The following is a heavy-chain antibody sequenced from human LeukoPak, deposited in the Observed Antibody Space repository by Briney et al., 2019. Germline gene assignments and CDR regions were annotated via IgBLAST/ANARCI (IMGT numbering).Heavy chain of an antibody. Sequence: GGSLRLSCAASGFTFSSYAMSWVRQAPGKGLEWVGRIKSKTDGGTTDYAAPVKGRFTISRDDSKNTLYLQMSSLKTEDTGVYYCTTVTGYYSRYYNYYYMDVWGKGATVTVSS. D-gene: IGHD3-9*01. CDR1: GFTFSSYA. CDR3: TTVTGYYSRYYNYYYMDV. CDR2: IKSKTDGGTT. J-gene: IGHJ6*03. V-gene: IGHV3-15*01.